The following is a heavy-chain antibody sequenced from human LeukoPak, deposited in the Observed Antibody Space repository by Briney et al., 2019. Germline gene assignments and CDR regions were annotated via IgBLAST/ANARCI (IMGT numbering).Heavy chain of an antibody. CDR2: IYYSGST. V-gene: IGHV4-59*01. CDR1: GGSISSYY. CDR3: ASGATYYDYVWGSYRTDPYYYYMDV. J-gene: IGHJ6*03. Sequence: SEALSLTCTVSGGSISSYYWSWIRQPPGKGLEWIGYIYYSGSTNYNPSLKSRVTISVDTSKNQFSLKLSSVTAADTAVYYCASGATYYDYVWGSYRTDPYYYYMDVWGKGTTVTVSS. D-gene: IGHD3-16*02.